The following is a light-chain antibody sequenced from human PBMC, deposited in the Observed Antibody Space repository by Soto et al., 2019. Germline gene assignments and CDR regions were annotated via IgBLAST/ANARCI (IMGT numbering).Light chain of an antibody. Sequence: QAVVTQPASVSGSPGQSITISCTGTSSDVGAYNYVSWYQLHPGKVPKLIISEVRNRPSGVSSRFSGSKSANTASLTISGLQAEDEADYYCSSYTRRSTQVFGTGTKLTVL. J-gene: IGLJ1*01. V-gene: IGLV2-14*01. CDR2: EVR. CDR1: SSDVGAYNY. CDR3: SSYTRRSTQV.